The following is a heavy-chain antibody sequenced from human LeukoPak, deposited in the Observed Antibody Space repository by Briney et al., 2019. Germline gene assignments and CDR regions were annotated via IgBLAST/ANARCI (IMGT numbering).Heavy chain of an antibody. V-gene: IGHV5-51*01. Sequence: GESLKISCKGSGYSSTSYWIGWVRQMPGKGLEWMGIIYPGDSDTRYSPSFQGQVTISADKSISTAYLQWSSLKASDTAMYYCARHGGDCSGGSCYWFDPWGQGTLVTVSS. CDR2: IYPGDSDT. D-gene: IGHD2-15*01. CDR3: ARHGGDCSGGSCYWFDP. CDR1: GYSSTSYW. J-gene: IGHJ5*02.